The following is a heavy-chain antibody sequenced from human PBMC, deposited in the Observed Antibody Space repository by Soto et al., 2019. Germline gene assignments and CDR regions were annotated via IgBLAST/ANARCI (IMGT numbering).Heavy chain of an antibody. V-gene: IGHV4-61*01. CDR1: GGSVSSGRYY. CDR3: ARSGSGSGWL. Sequence: PSETLSLTCTVSGGSVSSGRYYWSWIRQPPGKGLEWIGYIYYSGSTKYNPSLKSRVTISVDTSENQFSLKLSSMTAADTAVYYCARSGSGSGWLGGQGTLVTVSS. D-gene: IGHD6-19*01. CDR2: IYYSGST. J-gene: IGHJ4*02.